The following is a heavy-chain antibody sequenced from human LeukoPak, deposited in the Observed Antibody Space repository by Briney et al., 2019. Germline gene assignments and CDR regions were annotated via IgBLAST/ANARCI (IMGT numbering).Heavy chain of an antibody. J-gene: IGHJ4*02. Sequence: SETLSLTCTVSGGSISSSSYYWGWIRQPPGKGLERIRSIYYSGSTYYNPSLKSRVTISVDTSKNQFSLKLSSVTAADTAVYYCARPYSSGRGFDLHYFDYWGQGTLVTVSS. CDR1: GGSISSSSYY. CDR3: ARPYSSGRGFDLHYFDY. D-gene: IGHD6-19*01. V-gene: IGHV4-39*01. CDR2: IYYSGST.